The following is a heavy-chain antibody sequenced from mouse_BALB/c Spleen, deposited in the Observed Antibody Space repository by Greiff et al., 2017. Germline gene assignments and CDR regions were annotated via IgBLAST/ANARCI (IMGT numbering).Heavy chain of an antibody. CDR1: GFTFSSYT. CDR2: ISSGGSYT. V-gene: IGHV5-6-4*01. J-gene: IGHJ1*01. Sequence: EVHLVESGGGLVKPGGSLKLSCAASGFTFSSYTMSWVRQTPEKRLEWVATISSGGSYTYYPDSVKGRFTISRDNAKNTLYLQMSSLKSEDTAMYYCTRDYGSSYGYFDVWGAGTTVTVSS. CDR3: TRDYGSSYGYFDV. D-gene: IGHD1-1*01.